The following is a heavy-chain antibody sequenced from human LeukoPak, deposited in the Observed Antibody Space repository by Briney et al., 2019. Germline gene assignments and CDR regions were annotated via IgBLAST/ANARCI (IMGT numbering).Heavy chain of an antibody. CDR1: GFTFSSYS. V-gene: IGHV3-21*01. D-gene: IGHD2-2*01. CDR3: ARDMRYCSSTSCQDAFDI. Sequence: GGSLRLSCAASGFTFSSYSMNWVRQAPGKGLEWVSSISSSSSYIYYADSVKGRFTTSRDNAKNSLYLQMNSLRAEDTAVYYCARDMRYCSSTSCQDAFDIWGQGTMVTVSS. CDR2: ISSSSSYI. J-gene: IGHJ3*02.